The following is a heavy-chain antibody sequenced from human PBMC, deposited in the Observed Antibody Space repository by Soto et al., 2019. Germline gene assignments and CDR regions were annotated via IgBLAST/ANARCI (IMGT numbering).Heavy chain of an antibody. CDR2: IYYSGST. J-gene: IGHJ3*02. D-gene: IGHD6-13*01. CDR1: GGSISSYY. Sequence: QVQLQESGPGLVKPSETLSLTCTVSGGSISSYYWSWIRQPPGKGLEWIGYIYYSGSTNYHPFLKSRVTLSVDTSKNQFSLMLSSVTAADTAVYYCAGRYSSAFDIWGQGTMVTVSS. V-gene: IGHV4-59*08. CDR3: AGRYSSAFDI.